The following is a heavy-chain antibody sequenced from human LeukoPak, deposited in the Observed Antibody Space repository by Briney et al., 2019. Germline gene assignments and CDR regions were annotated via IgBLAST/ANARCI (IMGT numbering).Heavy chain of an antibody. CDR1: GFTFSSYE. CDR3: ARELPRRTGTTYDY. CDR2: ISSSSSYI. D-gene: IGHD1-1*01. V-gene: IGHV3-21*01. Sequence: RSGGSLRLSCAASGFTFSSYEMNWVRQAPGKGLEWVSSISSSSSYIYYADSVKGRFTISRDNAKNSLYLQMNSLRAEDTAVYYCARELPRRTGTTYDYWGQGTLVTVPS. J-gene: IGHJ4*02.